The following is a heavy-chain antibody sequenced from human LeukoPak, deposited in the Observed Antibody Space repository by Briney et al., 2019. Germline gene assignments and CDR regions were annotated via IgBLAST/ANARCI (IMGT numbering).Heavy chain of an antibody. J-gene: IGHJ5*02. CDR2: IIPIFGTA. D-gene: IGHD3-3*01. CDR3: ARARFLEWLNWFDP. V-gene: IGHV1-69*05. Sequence: ASVKVSCKASGGTFSSYAISWVRQAPGQGLEWMGGIIPIFGTANYAQKFQGRVTITMDESTSTAYMELSSLRSEDTAVYYCARARFLEWLNWFDPWGQGPLVTVSS. CDR1: GGTFSSYA.